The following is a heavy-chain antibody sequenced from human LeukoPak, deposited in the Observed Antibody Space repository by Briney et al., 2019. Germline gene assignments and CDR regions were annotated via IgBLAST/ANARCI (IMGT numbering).Heavy chain of an antibody. V-gene: IGHV3-66*01. D-gene: IGHD5-18*01. CDR1: GFTFSSYA. CDR3: ATRGPDVDTAMVAGY. J-gene: IGHJ4*02. Sequence: GGSLRLSCAASGFTFSSYAISWVRQAPGKGLEWVSVIYGGGSTYYADSVKGRFTISRDNSKNTLYLQMNSLRAEDTAVYYCATRGPDVDTAMVAGYWGQGTLVTVSS. CDR2: IYGGGST.